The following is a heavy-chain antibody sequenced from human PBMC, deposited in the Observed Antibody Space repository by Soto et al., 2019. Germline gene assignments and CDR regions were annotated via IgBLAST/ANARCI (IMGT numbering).Heavy chain of an antibody. J-gene: IGHJ6*02. D-gene: IGHD6-25*01. CDR1: GFTFSSYA. CDR3: EKASAARGEYYGMDV. Sequence: GGSLRLSCAASGFTFSSYAMSWVRQAPGKGLEWVSAISGSGGSTYYADSVKGRFTISRDNSKNTLYLQMNSLRAEDTAVYYCEKASAARGEYYGMDVWGQGTKVTVYS. V-gene: IGHV3-23*01. CDR2: ISGSGGST.